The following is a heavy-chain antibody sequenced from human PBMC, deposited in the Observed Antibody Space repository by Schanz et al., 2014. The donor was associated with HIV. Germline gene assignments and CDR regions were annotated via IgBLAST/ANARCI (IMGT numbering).Heavy chain of an antibody. D-gene: IGHD2-2*02. CDR1: RFTFSRYG. Sequence: EEQLLESGGGLVQPGGFLRLSCAASRFTFSRYGMSWVRQTPDKGLEWVSSISGNGDSAYYADSVRGRFTISRDNSLHMLYLEMKSLRAEDTAVYYCAKDPGILPRTYFDSWGQGTPVTVSS. J-gene: IGHJ4*02. CDR3: AKDPGILPRTYFDS. V-gene: IGHV3-23*01. CDR2: ISGNGDSA.